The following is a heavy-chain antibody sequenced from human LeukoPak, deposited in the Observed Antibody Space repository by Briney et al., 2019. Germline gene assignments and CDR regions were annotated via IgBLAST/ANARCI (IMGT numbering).Heavy chain of an antibody. CDR3: ARAIGRDRYCSSTSCYYYYMDV. CDR1: GFTFSTYS. CDR2: VTSTSTYI. Sequence: GGSLRLSCAASGFTFSTYSMNWVRQAPGKGLEWVSSVTSTSTYIYYADSVEGRFTISRDNAKHSLYLQMNSLRAEDTAVYYCARAIGRDRYCSSTSCYYYYMDVWGTGTTVTVSS. J-gene: IGHJ6*03. V-gene: IGHV3-21*01. D-gene: IGHD2-2*01.